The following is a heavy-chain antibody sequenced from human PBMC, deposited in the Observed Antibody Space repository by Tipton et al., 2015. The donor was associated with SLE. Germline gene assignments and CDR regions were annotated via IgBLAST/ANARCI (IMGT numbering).Heavy chain of an antibody. Sequence: LRLSCTVSGGSISSHYWSWIRQPPGKGLEWIGYIYYSGSTNYNPSLKSRVTISVDTSKNQFSLKLSSVTAADTAVYYCARITGPFGYWGQGALVTVSS. D-gene: IGHD1-20*01. J-gene: IGHJ4*02. CDR1: GGSISSHY. CDR3: ARITGPFGY. V-gene: IGHV4-59*11. CDR2: IYYSGST.